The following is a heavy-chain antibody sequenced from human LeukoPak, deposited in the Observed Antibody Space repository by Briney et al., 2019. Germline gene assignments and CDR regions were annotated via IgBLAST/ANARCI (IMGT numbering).Heavy chain of an antibody. CDR2: IWYDGSNK. V-gene: IGHV3-33*01. CDR3: ARDTDLMVYAVGDGMDV. D-gene: IGHD2-8*01. Sequence: GRSLRLSCAASGFTFSSYGMHWVRQAPGKGLEGVAVIWYDGSNKYYADSVKGRFTISRDNSKNTLYLQINSLRAEDTAVYYCARDTDLMVYAVGDGMDVWGQGTTVTVSS. CDR1: GFTFSSYG. J-gene: IGHJ6*02.